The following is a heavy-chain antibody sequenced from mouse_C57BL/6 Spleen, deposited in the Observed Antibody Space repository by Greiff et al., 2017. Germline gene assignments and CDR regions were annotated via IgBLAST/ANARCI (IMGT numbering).Heavy chain of an antibody. CDR2: ISSGSSTI. CDR1: GFTFSDYG. J-gene: IGHJ3*01. Sequence: EVQVVESGGGLVKPGGSLKLSCAASGFTFSDYGMHWVRQAPEKGLEWVAYISSGSSTIYYADTVKGRFTISRDNAKNTLFLQMTSLRSEDTAMYYCARGSPVFAYWGQGTLVTVSA. V-gene: IGHV5-17*01. CDR3: ARGSPVFAY.